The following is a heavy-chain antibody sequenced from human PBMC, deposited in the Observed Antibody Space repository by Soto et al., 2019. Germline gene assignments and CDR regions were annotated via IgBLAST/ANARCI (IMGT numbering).Heavy chain of an antibody. V-gene: IGHV4-34*01. J-gene: IGHJ6*02. CDR1: GGSFSAYY. CDR2: INHSGST. CDR3: ARGGIPPSGYGIAYAMDV. D-gene: IGHD2-21*01. Sequence: PSETLSLTCAVYGGSFSAYYWSWIRQPPGKGLEWIGEINHSGSTYYTPALKSRVTLSVDTSKNQFSLNLNSVTAADTAVYYCARGGIPPSGYGIAYAMDVWGQGTTVTVSS.